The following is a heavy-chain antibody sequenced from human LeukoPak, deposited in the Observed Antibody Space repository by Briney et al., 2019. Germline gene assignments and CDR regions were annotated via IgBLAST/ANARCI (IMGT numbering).Heavy chain of an antibody. CDR1: GFTFSSCG. J-gene: IGHJ6*02. CDR2: IWYDGSNK. CDR3: ARERILEYASPTKYGMDV. D-gene: IGHD3-3*01. Sequence: PGRSLRLSCAASGFTFSSCGMHWVRQAPGKGLEWVAVIWYDGSNKYYADSVKGRFTISRDNSKNTLYLQMNSLRAEDTAVYYCARERILEYASPTKYGMDVWGQGTTVTVSS. V-gene: IGHV3-33*01.